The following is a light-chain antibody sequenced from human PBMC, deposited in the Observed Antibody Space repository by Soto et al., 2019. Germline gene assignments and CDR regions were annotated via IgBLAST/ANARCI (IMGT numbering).Light chain of an antibody. V-gene: IGKV1-39*01. CDR1: QSIRNY. Sequence: DIPMTQSPSSLSASVGDRVTITCRASQSIRNYLTWYQHKPGKAPTLLIYGASSLQSGVPSRFSGSGSGTDFTLTISSLQPEDFATYFCQQSFTIPWTFGQGTKVEIK. CDR3: QQSFTIPWT. J-gene: IGKJ1*01. CDR2: GAS.